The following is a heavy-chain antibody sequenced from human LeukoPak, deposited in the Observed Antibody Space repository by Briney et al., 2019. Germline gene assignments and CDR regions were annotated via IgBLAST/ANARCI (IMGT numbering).Heavy chain of an antibody. J-gene: IGHJ4*02. Sequence: GASVKVSCKASGYTFTSYGISWVRQAPGQGLEWMGIINPSGGSTSYAQKFQGRVTMTRDTSTSTVYMELSSLRSEDTAVYYCARVLSWRLCLHYWGQGTLVTVSS. CDR3: ARVLSWRLCLHY. D-gene: IGHD6-13*01. V-gene: IGHV1-46*01. CDR2: INPSGGST. CDR1: GYTFTSYG.